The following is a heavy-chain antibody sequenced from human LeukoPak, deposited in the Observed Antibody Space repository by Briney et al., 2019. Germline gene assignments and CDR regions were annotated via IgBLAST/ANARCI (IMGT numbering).Heavy chain of an antibody. CDR2: VWYDGSNI. Sequence: GGSLRLSCAASVFTFSSYAMSGVRQAPGKGVEWVAVVWYDGSNIHYVDSVKGRFTISRDNSKSTLFLQMNSLTAEDTAVYYCARGGYSGTYYFDYWGQGALVTVSS. V-gene: IGHV3-33*08. J-gene: IGHJ4*02. CDR3: ARGGYSGTYYFDY. CDR1: VFTFSSYA. D-gene: IGHD1-26*01.